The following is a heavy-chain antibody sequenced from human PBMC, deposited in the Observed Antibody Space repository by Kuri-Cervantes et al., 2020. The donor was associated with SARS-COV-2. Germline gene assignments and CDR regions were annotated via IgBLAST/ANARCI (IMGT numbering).Heavy chain of an antibody. CDR3: ARDRRAHTNRLPGYSSGWHEVPFYYYYYGMDV. J-gene: IGHJ6*01. V-gene: IGHV3-33*08. Sequence: GESLKISCAASGFTFSSYEMNWVRQAPGKGLEWVAVIWYDGSNKYYADSVKGRFTISRDNSKNTLYLQMNSLRAEDTAVYYCARDRRAHTNRLPGYSSGWHEVPFYYYYYGMDVWGQGTTVTCAS. D-gene: IGHD6-19*01. CDR2: IWYDGSNK. CDR1: GFTFSSYE.